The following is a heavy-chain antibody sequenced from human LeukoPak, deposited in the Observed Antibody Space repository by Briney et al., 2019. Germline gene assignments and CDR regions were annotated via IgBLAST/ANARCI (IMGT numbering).Heavy chain of an antibody. CDR2: IWYDGSKK. V-gene: IGHV3-33*01. D-gene: IGHD5-24*01. Sequence: PGGSLRLSCGASGFTFRNYGMHWVRQAPGKGLEWVAIIWYDGSKKYYADSVKGRFTISRDNSKNTLYLQMNSLRAEDTAVYYCARDHDYRWLLDYWGQGTLVTVSS. CDR1: GFTFRNYG. J-gene: IGHJ4*02. CDR3: ARDHDYRWLLDY.